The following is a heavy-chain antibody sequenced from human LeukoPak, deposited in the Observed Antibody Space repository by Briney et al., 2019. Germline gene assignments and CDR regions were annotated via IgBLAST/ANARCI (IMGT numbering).Heavy chain of an antibody. CDR1: GGSFSGYY. Sequence: SETLPLTCAVYGGSFSGYYWSWIRQPPGKGLEWIGEINHSGSTNYNPSLKSRVTISVDTSKNQFSLKLSSVTAADTAVYYCASKRIVLMVRTLGYFDYWGQGTLVTVSS. J-gene: IGHJ4*02. D-gene: IGHD2-8*01. V-gene: IGHV4-34*01. CDR2: INHSGST. CDR3: ASKRIVLMVRTLGYFDY.